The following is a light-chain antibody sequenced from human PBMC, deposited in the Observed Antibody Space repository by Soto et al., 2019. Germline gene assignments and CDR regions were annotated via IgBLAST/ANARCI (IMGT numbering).Light chain of an antibody. V-gene: IGKV3-11*01. Sequence: EIVLTQSPATLSSSPGERATLSCRASQTVSSKLAWYQHKPGQAPRLLIYDASNRATGIPARFSGSGSGTDFTLTISSLEPEDFAVYYCQQRSNWPWTFGQGTKVDIK. CDR2: DAS. CDR1: QTVSSK. CDR3: QQRSNWPWT. J-gene: IGKJ1*01.